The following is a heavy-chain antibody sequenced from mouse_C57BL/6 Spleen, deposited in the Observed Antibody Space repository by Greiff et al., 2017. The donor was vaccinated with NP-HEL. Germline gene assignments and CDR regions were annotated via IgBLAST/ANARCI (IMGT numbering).Heavy chain of an antibody. CDR2: ISYDGSN. V-gene: IGHV3-6*01. Sequence: VQLKESGPGLVKPSQSLSLTCSVTGYSITSGYYWNWIRQFPGNKLEWMGYISYDGSNKYNPSLQNRISITRDTSKNQFFLKLNSVTTEDTATYFCVREDYYSGSSPMDYWGQGTSVTVSS. D-gene: IGHD1-1*01. J-gene: IGHJ4*01. CDR3: VREDYYSGSSPMDY. CDR1: GYSITSGYY.